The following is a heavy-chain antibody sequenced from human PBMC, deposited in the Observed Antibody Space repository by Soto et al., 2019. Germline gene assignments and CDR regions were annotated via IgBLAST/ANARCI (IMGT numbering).Heavy chain of an antibody. CDR1: GYTFTSYA. CDR2: INAGNGNT. CDR3: ARAPVGGATQYFDY. Sequence: QVQLVQSGAEVKKPGASVKVSCKASGYTFTSYAMHWVRQAPGQRLEWMGWINAGNGNTKYSQKFQGRVTITRDTFASTAYMELSRLISEDTAVYYCARAPVGGATQYFDYWGQGTLVTVSS. D-gene: IGHD1-26*01. V-gene: IGHV1-3*01. J-gene: IGHJ4*02.